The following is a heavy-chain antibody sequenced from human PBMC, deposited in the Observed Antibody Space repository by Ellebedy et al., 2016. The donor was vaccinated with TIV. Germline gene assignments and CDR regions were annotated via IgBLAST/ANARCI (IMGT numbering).Heavy chain of an antibody. CDR1: GGSFSGYY. CDR2: INHSGST. D-gene: IGHD3-10*01. Sequence: SETLSLXCAVYGGSFSGYYWSWIRQPPGKGLEWIGEINHSGSTNYNPSLKSRVTISVDTSKNQFSLKLSSVTAADTAVYYCARRRSVRGVHFDYWGQGTLVTVSS. CDR3: ARRRSVRGVHFDY. J-gene: IGHJ4*02. V-gene: IGHV4-34*01.